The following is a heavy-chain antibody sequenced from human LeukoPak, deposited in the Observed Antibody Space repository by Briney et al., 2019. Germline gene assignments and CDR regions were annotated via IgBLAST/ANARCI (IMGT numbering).Heavy chain of an antibody. D-gene: IGHD6-6*01. CDR3: SRQDAGIAARPFDN. CDR1: GGSISTYY. V-gene: IGHV4-4*08. J-gene: IGHJ4*02. Sequence: SETLSLTCTVSGGSISTYYWSWIRRPPGKGLEWIAYIHASGPTNYNPSLQSRITISVDTSKNQVSLKPGSVHAADTAVYYCSRQDAGIAARPFDNWGQGTLVTVSS. CDR2: IHASGPT.